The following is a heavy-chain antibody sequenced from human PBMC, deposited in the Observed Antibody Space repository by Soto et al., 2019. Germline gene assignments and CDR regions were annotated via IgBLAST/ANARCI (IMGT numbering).Heavy chain of an antibody. CDR2: IYPGDSDT. Sequence: GASLKISCKGFGYFLTTVWIGWVRQKPGKGLEWMGIIYPGDSDTRYSPSFQGQVTISADKSISTAYLQWSSLKASDTAKYYCARLNSYYDRPGTNLYYYNGMDVWGQGTTVTVSS. D-gene: IGHD3-22*01. V-gene: IGHV5-51*01. CDR3: ARLNSYYDRPGTNLYYYNGMDV. CDR1: GYFLTTVW. J-gene: IGHJ6*02.